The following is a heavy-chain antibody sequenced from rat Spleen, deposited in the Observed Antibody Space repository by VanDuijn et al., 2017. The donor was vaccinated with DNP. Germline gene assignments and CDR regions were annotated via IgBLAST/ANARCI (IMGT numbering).Heavy chain of an antibody. D-gene: IGHD4-3*01. J-gene: IGHJ2*01. CDR3: VRWNSGHFDY. CDR1: RIPFSWLS. V-gene: IGHV5-22*01. CDR2: IGSAAYAP. Sequence: EVEVGGSGGRLVEPGRAMKPPCSAPRIPFSWLSMAWVRQAPAKGLEWVAYIGSAAYAPYYGDSVKGRFTISRDNAKSTLYLQMNSLRSEDMATYYCVRWNSGHFDYWGQGVMVTVSS.